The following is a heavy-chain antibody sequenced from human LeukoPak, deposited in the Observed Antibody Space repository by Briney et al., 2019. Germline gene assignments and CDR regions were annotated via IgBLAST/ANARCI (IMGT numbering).Heavy chain of an antibody. CDR1: GYTFTGYY. CDR2: INPNSGGT. J-gene: IGHJ4*02. V-gene: IGHV1-2*02. CDR3: ARDTSDRSGGSCYGQFDY. Sequence: ASVKVSCKASGYTFTGYYMHWVRQAPGQGLEWMGWINPNSGGTNYAQKFQGRVTMTRDTSISTAYMELSRLRSDDTAVYYCARDTSDRSGGSCYGQFDYWGQGTLVTVSS. D-gene: IGHD2-15*01.